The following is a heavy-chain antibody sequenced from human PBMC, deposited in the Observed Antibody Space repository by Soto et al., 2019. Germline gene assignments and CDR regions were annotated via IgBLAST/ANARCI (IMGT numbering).Heavy chain of an antibody. J-gene: IGHJ3*02. CDR1: GYTFTSYG. CDR2: ISAYNGNT. D-gene: IGHD3-9*01. V-gene: IGHV1-18*01. CDR3: ARRYDILTGYYEYDAFDI. Sequence: GASVKVSCKASGYTFTSYGISWVRQAPGQGLEWMGWISAYNGNTNYAQKLQGRVTMTTDTSTSTAYMELRSLRSDDTAVYYCARRYDILTGYYEYDAFDIWGQGTMVTVSS.